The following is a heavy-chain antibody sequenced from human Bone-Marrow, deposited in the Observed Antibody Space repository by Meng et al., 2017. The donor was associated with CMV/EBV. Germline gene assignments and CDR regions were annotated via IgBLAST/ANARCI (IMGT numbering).Heavy chain of an antibody. CDR2: IKQDGSEK. J-gene: IGHJ6*02. V-gene: IGHV3-7*03. CDR3: ARYMTTVTMGRALVD. Sequence: GESLKISCAASGFTFSSYWMSWVRQAPGKGLEWVANIKQDGSEKYYVDSVKGRFTISRDNAKNSLYLQMNSLRAEDTAVYYCARYMTTVTMGRALVDWGQGTTVTVSS. D-gene: IGHD4-11*01. CDR1: GFTFSSYW.